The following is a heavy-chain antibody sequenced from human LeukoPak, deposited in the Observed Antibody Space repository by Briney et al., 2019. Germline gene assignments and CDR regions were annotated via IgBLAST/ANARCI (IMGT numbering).Heavy chain of an antibody. J-gene: IGHJ6*02. Sequence: GASVKVSSKDSGYTLTEMSIHWVRHAPGGALEWMGGFDPEDGETVYAPKFQGRVTITEDTSADTAYMELSSLRSEDTAVYYCTTCLNGAGQPVAIYYYGMDVWGQGTTVTVSS. CDR3: TTCLNGAGQPVAIYYYGMDV. D-gene: IGHD2-2*01. CDR1: GYTLTEMS. V-gene: IGHV1-24*01. CDR2: FDPEDGET.